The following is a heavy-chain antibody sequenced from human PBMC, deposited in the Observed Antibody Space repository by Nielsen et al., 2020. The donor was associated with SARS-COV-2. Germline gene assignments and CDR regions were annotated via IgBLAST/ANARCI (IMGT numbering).Heavy chain of an antibody. J-gene: IGHJ4*02. D-gene: IGHD3-22*01. V-gene: IGHV1-2*04. Sequence: ASVKVSCKASGYTFTGYYINWVRQATGHGLEWMGWINPNTGNTKYEQKFQDWVTMTRDTTINTAYIELSRLRSDDMAVYFCARRGHDNSGYYWDYWGQGTLVTVSS. CDR2: INPNTGNT. CDR3: ARRGHDNSGYYWDY. CDR1: GYTFTGYY.